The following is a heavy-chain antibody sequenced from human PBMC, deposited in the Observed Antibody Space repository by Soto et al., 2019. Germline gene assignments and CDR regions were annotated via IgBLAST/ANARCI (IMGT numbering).Heavy chain of an antibody. D-gene: IGHD5-18*01. CDR2: ISYDGSNK. CDR1: GFTFSSYA. V-gene: IGHV3-30-3*01. CDR3: ARGPTAMVTGSRFFFDY. Sequence: GGSLRLSCAASGFTFSSYAMHWVRQAPGKGLEWVAVISYDGSNKYYADSVKGRFTISRDNSKNTLYLQMNSLRAEDTAVYYCARGPTAMVTGSRFFFDYWGQGTLVTVSS. J-gene: IGHJ4*02.